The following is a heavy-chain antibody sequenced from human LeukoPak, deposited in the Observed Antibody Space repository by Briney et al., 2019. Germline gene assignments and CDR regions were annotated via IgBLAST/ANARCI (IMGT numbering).Heavy chain of an antibody. CDR1: GFTFSSYA. V-gene: IGHV3-23*01. D-gene: IGHD2-15*01. CDR3: AKDPRVCSGGSCYPPAFDY. J-gene: IGHJ4*02. CDR2: ISGSGGST. Sequence: PGGSLRLSCAASGFTFSSYAMSWVRQAPGKGLEWVSAISGSGGSTYYADSVKGRFTISRDNSKNTLYLQMNSLRAEDTAVYYCAKDPRVCSGGSCYPPAFDYWGQGTLVTVSS.